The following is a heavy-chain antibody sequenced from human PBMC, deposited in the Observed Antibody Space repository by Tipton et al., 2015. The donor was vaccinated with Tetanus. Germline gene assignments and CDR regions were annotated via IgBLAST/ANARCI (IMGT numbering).Heavy chain of an antibody. CDR3: ARRRYTWNRGGFDI. Sequence: TLSLTCTVSGGSISDKKYYWGWIRQPPGKGLEWIASIYFQGDSYYSPSLKSRVTIAVDTSQNLFSLRLTSVTAADTAVYYCARRRYTWNRGGFDIWGQGTMVTVSS. CDR2: IYFQGDS. CDR1: GGSISDKKYY. D-gene: IGHD1-20*01. J-gene: IGHJ3*02. V-gene: IGHV4-39*02.